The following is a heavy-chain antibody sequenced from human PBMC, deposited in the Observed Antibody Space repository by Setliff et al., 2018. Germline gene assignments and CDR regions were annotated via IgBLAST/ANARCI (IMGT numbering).Heavy chain of an antibody. CDR2: VYYSGTA. CDR1: DGSLRTYY. J-gene: IGHJ4*02. V-gene: IGHV4-59*01. Sequence: LSLTCTVSDGSLRTYYWSWIRQPPGKGLELIGYVYYSGTANYSPSLRSRLTISVDTSKNQFSLNLSSVTAADTALYYCARGGTYRYFDYWGQGTLFTVSS. CDR3: ARGGTYRYFDY.